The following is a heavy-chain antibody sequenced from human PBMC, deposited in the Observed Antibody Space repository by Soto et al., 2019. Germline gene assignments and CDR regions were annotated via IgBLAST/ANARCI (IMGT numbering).Heavy chain of an antibody. Sequence: QVQLQQWGAGLLKPSETLSLTCAVYGGSFSGYYWSWIRQPPGKGLEWIGEINHSGSTNYNPSLKNRVTISVDTSKNQFSLKLSSVTAADTAVYYCARGRSYCTNGVCLRYYYYGMDVWGQGTTVTVSS. CDR1: GGSFSGYY. V-gene: IGHV4-34*01. J-gene: IGHJ6*02. D-gene: IGHD2-8*01. CDR3: ARGRSYCTNGVCLRYYYYGMDV. CDR2: INHSGST.